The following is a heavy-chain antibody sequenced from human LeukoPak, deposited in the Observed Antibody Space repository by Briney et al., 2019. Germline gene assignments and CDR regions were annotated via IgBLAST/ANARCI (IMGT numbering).Heavy chain of an antibody. Sequence: SETLSLTCTVSGGSISSYYWSWIRQPPGKGLEWIGYIYYSGSTNYNPSLKSRVTISVDTSKNQFSLELSSVTAADTAVYYCALMTTFGPDYWGQGTLVTVSS. CDR3: ALMTTFGPDY. D-gene: IGHD3-16*01. CDR1: GGSISSYY. CDR2: IYYSGST. V-gene: IGHV4-59*08. J-gene: IGHJ4*02.